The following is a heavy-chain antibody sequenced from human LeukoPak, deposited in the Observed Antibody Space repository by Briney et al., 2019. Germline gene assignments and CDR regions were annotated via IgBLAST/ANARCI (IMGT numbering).Heavy chain of an antibody. D-gene: IGHD6-19*01. J-gene: IGHJ5*02. Sequence: SETLSLTCTVSGNSISSGYYWGWIRQPPGKGLKWIGSISHSGNTYYNPSLKSRVTISVDTSKNQFSLKLSSVTAADTAVYYCARGQARLSWFDPWGQGTLVTVSS. V-gene: IGHV4-38-2*02. CDR1: GNSISSGYY. CDR3: ARGQARLSWFDP. CDR2: ISHSGNT.